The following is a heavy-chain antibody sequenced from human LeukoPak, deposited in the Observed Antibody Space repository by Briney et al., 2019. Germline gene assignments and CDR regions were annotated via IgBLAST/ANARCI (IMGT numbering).Heavy chain of an antibody. J-gene: IGHJ4*02. CDR3: ARDGQWELPVPYYFDY. CDR2: IIPIFGTA. Sequence: ASVKISCKASGGTFSSYAISWVRQAPGQGLEWMGRIIPIFGTANYAQKFQGRVTITADKSTSTAYMELSSLRSEDTAVYYCARDGQWELPVPYYFDYWGQGTLVTVSS. CDR1: GGTFSSYA. D-gene: IGHD1-26*01. V-gene: IGHV1-69*06.